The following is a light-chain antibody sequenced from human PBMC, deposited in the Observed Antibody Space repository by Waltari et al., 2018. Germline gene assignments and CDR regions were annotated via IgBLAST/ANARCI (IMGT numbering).Light chain of an antibody. V-gene: IGLV2-14*03. Sequence: SALPQPASVTGSPGHAVTIPCTGTSSDIRFYNFVSWYQQHPGKAPKLMIYDVTNRPSGVSDRFSASKSGNTASLTISGLQAEDEGDYYCSSYTSSSTVVFGGGTKLTVL. J-gene: IGLJ2*01. CDR3: SSYTSSSTVV. CDR1: SSDIRFYNF. CDR2: DVT.